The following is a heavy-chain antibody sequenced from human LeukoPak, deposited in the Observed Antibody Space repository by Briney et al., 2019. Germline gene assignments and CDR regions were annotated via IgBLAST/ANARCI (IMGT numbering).Heavy chain of an antibody. V-gene: IGHV1-2*02. D-gene: IGHD3-3*01. CDR2: INPNSGGT. CDR3: ARDLMTTIFGVAIN. Sequence: ASVKVSCKASGYTFTGYYMHWVRQAPGQGLEWMGWINPNSGGTNYAQKFQGRVTMTRDTSISTAYMELSRLRSDDTAVYYCARDLMTTIFGVAINWGQGTLVTVSS. J-gene: IGHJ1*01. CDR1: GYTFTGYY.